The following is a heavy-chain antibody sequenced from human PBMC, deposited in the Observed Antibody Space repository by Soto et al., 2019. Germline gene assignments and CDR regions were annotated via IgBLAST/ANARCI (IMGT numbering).Heavy chain of an antibody. CDR3: ANSGSRKYFDY. D-gene: IGHD1-26*01. CDR1: GGSISSGGYY. Sequence: QVQLQESGPGLVKPSQTLSLTCTVSGGSISSGGYYWSWIRQHPGKGLEGIGYIYYSGSTYYNPYRKSRVTISVDTSKNQFPLKLSSVSAADTAVYYCANSGSRKYFDYWGQGTLVTVSS. V-gene: IGHV4-31*03. J-gene: IGHJ4*02. CDR2: IYYSGST.